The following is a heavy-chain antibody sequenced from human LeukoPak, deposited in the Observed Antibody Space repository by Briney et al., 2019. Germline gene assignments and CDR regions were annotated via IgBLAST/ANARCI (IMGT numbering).Heavy chain of an antibody. Sequence: PSETLSLTCTVSGGSISSSSYYWGWIRQPPGKGLEWIGSVYYSGNTYYNSSLKSRVTISVDTSKNQFSLKLSSVTAADTAIYYCTREYGFVTTVFHAFDIWGQGTMVTVSS. CDR3: TREYGFVTTVFHAFDI. J-gene: IGHJ3*02. V-gene: IGHV4-39*07. CDR2: VYYSGNT. D-gene: IGHD4-17*01. CDR1: GGSISSSSYY.